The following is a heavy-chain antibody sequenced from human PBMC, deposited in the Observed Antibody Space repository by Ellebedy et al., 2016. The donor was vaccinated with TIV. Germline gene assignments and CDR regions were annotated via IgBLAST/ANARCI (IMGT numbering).Heavy chain of an antibody. J-gene: IGHJ2*01. CDR2: LGSDVGA. CDR3: ARVSTVFRGARGYWYFDL. D-gene: IGHD3-10*01. CDR1: GFTVRSYY. Sequence: GGSLRLSCAASGFTVRSYYMSWVRQAPGKGLEWVSGLGSDVGAHSADSVKGRFTISRDISRNSLYLQMNSLKTEDTAVYYCARVSTVFRGARGYWYFDLWGRGTLVAVSS. V-gene: IGHV3-53*01.